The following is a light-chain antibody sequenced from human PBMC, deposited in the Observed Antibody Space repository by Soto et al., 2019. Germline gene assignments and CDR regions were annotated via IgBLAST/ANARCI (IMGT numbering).Light chain of an antibody. J-gene: IGLJ1*01. CDR1: SSTIGSDF. V-gene: IGLV1-47*01. CDR3: SSWDDSLSSYV. CDR2: HNY. Sequence: QSVLTQAPSASGTPGQRVTISCSGSSSTIGSDFVSWYQQLPGPAPKLLIYHNYQRPSGVPDRFSGSKSGTSASLAISDLRSEDEADYYCSSWDDSLSSYVFGAGTKLTVL.